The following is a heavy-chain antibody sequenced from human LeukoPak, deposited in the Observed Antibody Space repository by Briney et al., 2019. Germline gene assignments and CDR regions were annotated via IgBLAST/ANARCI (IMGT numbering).Heavy chain of an antibody. V-gene: IGHV2-5*02. CDR2: IYWDDDK. CDR3: AHTRYEDTAIGYFDY. CDR1: GFSLSTSGVG. J-gene: IGHJ4*02. Sequence: SGPTLVKPTQTLTLTCTFSGFSLSTSGVGVGWIRQPPGKALEWLALIYWDDDKRYSPSLKSRLTITKDTSKNQVVLTMTNMDPVDTATSYCAHTRYEDTAIGYFDYWGQGTLVTVSS. D-gene: IGHD5-18*01.